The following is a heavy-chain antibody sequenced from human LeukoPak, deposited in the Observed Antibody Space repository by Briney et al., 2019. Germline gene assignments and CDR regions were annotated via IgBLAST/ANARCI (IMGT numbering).Heavy chain of an antibody. CDR3: AREGIDGYNYFDY. D-gene: IGHD5-24*01. V-gene: IGHV3-48*02. Sequence: GGSVSLLCAAWGFTFSSYSMKGVRQARGRGREWISYISTSSSTIYYADSMKGRFTISRDNAKNSLYLQMNSLRDEDTAVYYCAREGIDGYNYFDYWGQGTLVTVSS. CDR1: GFTFSSYS. CDR2: ISTSSSTI. J-gene: IGHJ4*02.